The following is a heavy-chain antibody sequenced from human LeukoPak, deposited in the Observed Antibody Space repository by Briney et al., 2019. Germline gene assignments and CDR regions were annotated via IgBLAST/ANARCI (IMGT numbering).Heavy chain of an antibody. J-gene: IGHJ4*02. CDR2: IYTGGST. V-gene: IGHV4-4*07. CDR3: ARLQQSIRSDDY. CDR1: GGSISSYY. Sequence: SETLSLTCTVSGGSISSYYWSWIRQPAGKGLEWIGRIYTGGSTNYNPSLKSRVTMSVDTSKNQFSLKLSSVTAADTAVYYCARLQQSIRSDDYWGQGTLVTVSS. D-gene: IGHD4-11*01.